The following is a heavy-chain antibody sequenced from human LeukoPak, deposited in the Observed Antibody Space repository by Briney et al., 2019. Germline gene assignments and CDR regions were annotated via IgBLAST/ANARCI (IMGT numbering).Heavy chain of an antibody. Sequence: GGALRLSCAASGFTFSSYAMSWVRQAPGKGLEWVSAISGSGGSTYYADSVKGRFTISRDNSKNTLYLQMNSLRAEDTAVYYCAKDQRYSSSWAEEGSDYWGQGTLVTVSS. V-gene: IGHV3-23*01. J-gene: IGHJ4*02. D-gene: IGHD6-13*01. CDR2: ISGSGGST. CDR3: AKDQRYSSSWAEEGSDY. CDR1: GFTFSSYA.